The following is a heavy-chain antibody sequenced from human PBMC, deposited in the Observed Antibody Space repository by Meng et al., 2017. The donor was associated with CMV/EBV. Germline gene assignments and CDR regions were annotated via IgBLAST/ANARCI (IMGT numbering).Heavy chain of an antibody. CDR3: ARGARGLVLRFLEWLSVDY. J-gene: IGHJ4*02. Sequence: GESLKISCAASGFTFSSYAMSWVRQAPGKGLEWVSAISGSGGSTYYADSVKGRFTISRDNSKNTLYLQMNSLRAEDTAVYYCARGARGLVLRFLEWLSVDYWGQGTLVTVSS. V-gene: IGHV3-23*01. D-gene: IGHD3-3*01. CDR1: GFTFSSYA. CDR2: ISGSGGST.